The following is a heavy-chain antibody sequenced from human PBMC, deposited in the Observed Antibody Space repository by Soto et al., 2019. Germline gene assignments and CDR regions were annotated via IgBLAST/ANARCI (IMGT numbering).Heavy chain of an antibody. V-gene: IGHV4-34*01. D-gene: IGHD3-22*01. CDR2: INHSGST. CDR3: ARGLGYYDSSGQGLDY. CDR1: GGSFSGYY. Sequence: PSETLSLTCAVYGGSFSGYYWSWIRQPPGKGLEWIGEINHSGSTNYNPSLKSRVTISVDTSKNQFSLKLSSVTAADTAVYYCARGLGYYDSSGQGLDYWGQGTLVTVSS. J-gene: IGHJ4*02.